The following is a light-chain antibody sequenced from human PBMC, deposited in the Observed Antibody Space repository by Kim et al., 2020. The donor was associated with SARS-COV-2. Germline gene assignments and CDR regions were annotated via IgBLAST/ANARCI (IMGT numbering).Light chain of an antibody. CDR2: GNS. V-gene: IGLV1-40*01. Sequence: QSVLTQPPSVSGAPGQRVTISCTGSSSNIGAGYDVHWYQQLPGTAPKLLIYGNSNRPSGVPDRFSGSKSGTSASLAITGLQAEDEAEYYCQSYDSSLSGPNWVFGGGTQLTV. J-gene: IGLJ3*02. CDR3: QSYDSSLSGPNWV. CDR1: SSNIGAGYD.